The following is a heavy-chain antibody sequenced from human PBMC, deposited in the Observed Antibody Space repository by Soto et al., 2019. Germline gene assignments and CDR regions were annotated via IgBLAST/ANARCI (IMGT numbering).Heavy chain of an antibody. CDR1: GFTFNNFA. CDR2: ISYDGTYK. CDR3: ANEVDVAFSSLQYGMDV. V-gene: IGHV3-30*14. Sequence: GGSLRLSCAASGFTFNNFAMHWVRQAPGKGLEWVAFISYDGTYKYYADSVRGRFTVYRDSSKSTLFLQMNSLKFEDTAVYVCANEVDVAFSSLQYGMDVWGQGTTVTVSS. J-gene: IGHJ6*02. D-gene: IGHD5-12*01.